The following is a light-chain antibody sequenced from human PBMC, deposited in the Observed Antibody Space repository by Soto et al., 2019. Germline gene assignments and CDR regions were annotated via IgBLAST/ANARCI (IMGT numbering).Light chain of an antibody. V-gene: IGKV2-28*01. CDR2: LGS. Sequence: DIVMTQSPLSLSVTPGEPASISCRSSQSLLHSNGYNYVDWYVQRPGQSLQLLIYLGSTRASGVPDRFSGSGSATDFTLKISRVEAEDVGVYYCMQGLQILFTFGPGTTVDFK. CDR1: QSLLHSNGYNY. J-gene: IGKJ3*01. CDR3: MQGLQILFT.